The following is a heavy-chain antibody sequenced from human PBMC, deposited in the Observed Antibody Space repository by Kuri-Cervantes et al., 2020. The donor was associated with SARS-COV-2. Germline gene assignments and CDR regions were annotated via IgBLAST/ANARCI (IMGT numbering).Heavy chain of an antibody. CDR2: ISWNSGSV. Sequence: SLKISCAASGFTFDDYAMHWVRQAPGKGLEWVSGISWNSGSVGYADSVKGRFTISRDNAKNSLYLQMNSLRAEDTAVYYCARGDFWSGYYLDYWGQGTLVTVSS. J-gene: IGHJ4*02. V-gene: IGHV3-9*01. CDR1: GFTFDDYA. CDR3: ARGDFWSGYYLDY. D-gene: IGHD3-3*01.